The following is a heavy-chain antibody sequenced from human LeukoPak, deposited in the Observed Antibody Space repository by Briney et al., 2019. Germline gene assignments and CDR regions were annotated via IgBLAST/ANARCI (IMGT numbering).Heavy chain of an antibody. Sequence: GGSLRLSCAASGFTFSSYWMHWVRQAPGKGLVWVSRINSDGSSTSYADSVKGRFTISRDNAKNTLYLQMNSLRAEDTAVYYCAKALFSGYYDFWSGYYPDYYYYGMDVWGQGTTVTVSS. CDR3: AKALFSGYYDFWSGYYPDYYYYGMDV. CDR1: GFTFSSYW. V-gene: IGHV3-74*01. D-gene: IGHD3-3*01. J-gene: IGHJ6*02. CDR2: INSDGSST.